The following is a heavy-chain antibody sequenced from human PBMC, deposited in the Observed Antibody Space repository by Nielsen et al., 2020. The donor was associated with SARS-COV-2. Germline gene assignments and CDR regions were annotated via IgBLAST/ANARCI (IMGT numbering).Heavy chain of an antibody. CDR3: AKRSGYTSGWYGDY. CDR1: GYNFTSYW. V-gene: IGHV3-73*01. CDR2: IRSKSHSYET. J-gene: IGHJ4*02. D-gene: IGHD6-19*01. Sequence: GESLKISCKGSGYNFTSYWITWVRQASGRGLEWLGRIRSKSHSYETVYAVSVRDRFTIPRDDSENTAYLQMNSLRAEDTAVYYCAKRSGYTSGWYGDYWGQGTLVTVSS.